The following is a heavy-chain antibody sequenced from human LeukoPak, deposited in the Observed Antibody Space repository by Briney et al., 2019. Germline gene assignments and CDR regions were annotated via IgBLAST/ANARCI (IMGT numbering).Heavy chain of an antibody. CDR1: GGSFSGYY. V-gene: IGHV4-34*01. D-gene: IGHD2/OR15-2a*01. Sequence: SETLSLTCAVYGGSFSGYYWSWIRQPPGKGLEWIGEINHSGSTNYNPSLKSRVTISVDTSKNQFSLKLSSVTAADTAVYYCASGYLLEAFDIWGQGTMVTVSS. CDR3: ASGYLLEAFDI. J-gene: IGHJ3*02. CDR2: INHSGST.